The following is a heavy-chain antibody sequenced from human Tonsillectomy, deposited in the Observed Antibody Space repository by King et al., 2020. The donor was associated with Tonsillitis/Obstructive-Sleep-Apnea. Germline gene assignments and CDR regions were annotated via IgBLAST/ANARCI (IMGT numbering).Heavy chain of an antibody. D-gene: IGHD1-7*01. CDR3: ARDTAGTTDAFDI. CDR2: IWYDGSNK. Sequence: VQLVESGGGVVQPGRSLRLSCAASGFTFSSYGMHWVRQAPGKGLEWVAVIWYDGSNKYYADSVKGRFTISRDNSKNTLYLQMNSLRAEDTAVYYCARDTAGTTDAFDIRGQGTMVTVSS. J-gene: IGHJ3*02. CDR1: GFTFSSYG. V-gene: IGHV3-33*01.